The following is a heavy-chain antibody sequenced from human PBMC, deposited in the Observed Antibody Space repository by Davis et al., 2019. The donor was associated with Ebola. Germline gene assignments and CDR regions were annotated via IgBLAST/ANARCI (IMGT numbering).Heavy chain of an antibody. J-gene: IGHJ2*01. CDR2: MSGTGASI. CDR3: AGVGAANSWNWYFDL. CDR1: GITFSDYF. Sequence: PGGSLRLSCEASGITFSDYFMSWIRQAPGKELEWIAYMSGTGASIYYADSVEGRFTISRDNARNSLDLQMTSLRVEDTAVYYCAGVGAANSWNWYFDLWGRGTLVTVSS. D-gene: IGHD6-13*01. V-gene: IGHV3-11*04.